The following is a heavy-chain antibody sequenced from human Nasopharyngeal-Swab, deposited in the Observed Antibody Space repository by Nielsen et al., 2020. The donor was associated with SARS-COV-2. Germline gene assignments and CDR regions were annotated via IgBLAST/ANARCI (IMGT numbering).Heavy chain of an antibody. CDR1: GFTFSSYG. D-gene: IGHD3-22*01. Sequence: GESLKISCAASGFTFSSYGMHWVRQAPGKGPEWVAVIWYDGSNKYYADSVKGRFTISRDNAKNSLYLQMDSLRAEDTALYYCAKLVDSSGYYNDYWGQGTLVTVSS. J-gene: IGHJ4*02. V-gene: IGHV3-33*03. CDR3: AKLVDSSGYYNDY. CDR2: IWYDGSNK.